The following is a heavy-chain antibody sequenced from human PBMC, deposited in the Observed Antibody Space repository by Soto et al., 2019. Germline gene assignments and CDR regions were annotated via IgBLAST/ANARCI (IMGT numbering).Heavy chain of an antibody. CDR1: GGSVRSGSYY. CDR2: IYYSGST. D-gene: IGHD2-21*01. CDR3: ARDGVNGAIPKPDY. J-gene: IGHJ4*02. V-gene: IGHV4-61*01. Sequence: PSETLSLTCTVSGGSVRSGSYYWSGIRQPPGKGLEWMGYIYYSGSTNHNPSLKSRVTISVVTTKNQFSLKLRSVTAADTAVYYCARDGVNGAIPKPDYWGQGTLVKISS.